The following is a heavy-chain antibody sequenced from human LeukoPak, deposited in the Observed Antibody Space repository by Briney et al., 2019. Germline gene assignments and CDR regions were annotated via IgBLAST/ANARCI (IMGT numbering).Heavy chain of an antibody. J-gene: IGHJ6*03. CDR2: IIPIFGTA. CDR1: GGTFSSYA. CDR3: VRVPAARGYYYYYMDV. V-gene: IGHV1-69*05. D-gene: IGHD2-2*01. Sequence: GSSVKVSCKASGGTFSSYAISWVRQAPGQGLEWRRGIIPIFGTANYAQKFQGRVTITTDESTSTAYMELSSLRSEDKAVYYCVRVPAARGYYYYYMDVWGKGTTVTVSS.